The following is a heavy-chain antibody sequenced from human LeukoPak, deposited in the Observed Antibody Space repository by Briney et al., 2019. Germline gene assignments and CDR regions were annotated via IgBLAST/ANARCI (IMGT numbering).Heavy chain of an antibody. CDR2: IYYSGST. V-gene: IGHV4-31*03. Sequence: PSQTLSLTCTVSGGSISSGGYYWSWIRQHPGKGLEWIGYIYYSGSTYYNPSLKSRVTISVDTSKNQFSLKLSSVTAADTAVYYCARGTVVQDWFDPWGQGTLVTVSS. D-gene: IGHD3-22*01. CDR1: GGSISSGGYY. J-gene: IGHJ5*02. CDR3: ARGTVVQDWFDP.